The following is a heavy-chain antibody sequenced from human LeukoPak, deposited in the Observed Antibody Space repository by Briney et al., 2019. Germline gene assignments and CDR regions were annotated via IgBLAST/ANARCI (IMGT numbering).Heavy chain of an antibody. CDR1: GGSFSGYY. CDR3: AILAVAGDFDY. J-gene: IGHJ4*02. V-gene: IGHV4-34*01. D-gene: IGHD6-19*01. Sequence: ASETLSLTCAVYGGSFSGYYWSWIRQPPGKGLEWIGEINHSGSTNYNPSLKSRVTISVDTSKNQFSLKLSSVTAADTAVYYCAILAVAGDFDYWGQGTLVTVSS. CDR2: INHSGST.